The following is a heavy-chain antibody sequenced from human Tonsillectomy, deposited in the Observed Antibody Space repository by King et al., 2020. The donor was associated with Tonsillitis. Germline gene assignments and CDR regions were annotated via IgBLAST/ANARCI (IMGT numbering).Heavy chain of an antibody. CDR3: VRDMYPYAGGSYFDAFDI. Sequence: VQLVESGGGLVQPGGSLRLSCAASGFTLSNYWMSWVRQAPGKGLEWVANIKKDGSVKHYVDSVKGRFTVSRDNAKSSLYLQMDSLGADDTAVYFCVRDMYPYAGGSYFDAFDIWGQGTMVTVSS. J-gene: IGHJ3*02. V-gene: IGHV3-7*03. CDR1: GFTLSNYW. CDR2: IKKDGSVK. D-gene: IGHD3-3*01.